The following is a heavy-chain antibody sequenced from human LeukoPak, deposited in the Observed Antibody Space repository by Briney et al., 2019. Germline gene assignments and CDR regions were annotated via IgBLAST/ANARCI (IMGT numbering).Heavy chain of an antibody. V-gene: IGHV3-53*01. D-gene: IGHD3-22*01. J-gene: IGHJ3*02. Sequence: GGSLRLSCAASGFTVSSNYMSWVRLAPGKGLEWVSVIYSGGSTYYADSVKGRFTISRDNSKNTLYLQMNSLRAEDTAVYYCASYLTYYYDSSGYAFDIWGQGTMVTVSS. CDR2: IYSGGST. CDR3: ASYLTYYYDSSGYAFDI. CDR1: GFTVSSNY.